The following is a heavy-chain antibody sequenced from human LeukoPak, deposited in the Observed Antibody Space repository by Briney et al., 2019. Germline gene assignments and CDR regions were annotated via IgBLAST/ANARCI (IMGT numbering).Heavy chain of an antibody. CDR1: GFTFSSYS. J-gene: IGHJ6*03. Sequence: GGSLRLSCAASGFTFSSYSMNWVRQAPGKGLEWVSYISSSSSTIYYADSVKGRFTISRDNAKNSLYLQMNSLRAEDTAVYYCARDTYLYYYYYMDVWGKGTTVTVSS. D-gene: IGHD2/OR15-2a*01. CDR2: ISSSSSTI. V-gene: IGHV3-48*01. CDR3: ARDTYLYYYYYMDV.